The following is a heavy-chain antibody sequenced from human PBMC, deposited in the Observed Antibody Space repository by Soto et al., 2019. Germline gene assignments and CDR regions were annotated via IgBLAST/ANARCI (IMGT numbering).Heavy chain of an antibody. CDR2: LYYSGST. V-gene: IGHV4-59*01. CDR1: GGSIGSYY. Sequence: SETLSLTCSVSGGSIGSYYWSWIRQPPGKGLEWIGCLYYSGSTSYNPSLKSRVTISVDTSKNQFSLKLSSVTAADTAVYYCARTLYSYGPRFDYWGQGTLVTVSS. J-gene: IGHJ4*02. D-gene: IGHD5-18*01. CDR3: ARTLYSYGPRFDY.